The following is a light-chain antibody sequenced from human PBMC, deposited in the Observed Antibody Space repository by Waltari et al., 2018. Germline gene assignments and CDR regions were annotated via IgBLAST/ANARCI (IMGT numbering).Light chain of an antibody. Sequence: QSALTQPASVSGSPGPSITISCTGTSGVVGGYNVLSWYQRHPGKVPKLIIYEGSKRPSGISDRFSGSKSGNTASLTISGLQTEDEAEYYCYSYAGSSTWVFGGGTQLTVV. CDR1: SGVVGGYNV. V-gene: IGLV2-23*01. J-gene: IGLJ3*02. CDR2: EGS. CDR3: YSYAGSSTWV.